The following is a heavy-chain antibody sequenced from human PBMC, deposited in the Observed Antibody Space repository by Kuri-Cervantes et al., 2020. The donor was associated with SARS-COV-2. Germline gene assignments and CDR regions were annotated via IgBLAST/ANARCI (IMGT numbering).Heavy chain of an antibody. CDR1: GFTFTTFA. CDR2: INYNAEST. Sequence: GESLKISCAASGFTFTTFAMSWVRQAPGKGLEWVSTINYNAESTYHADSVKGRFTISRDNSQNTLFLQVDNLRAEDTATYYCAKDPWAVVVSGAFDTWGQGTMVTVSS. V-gene: IGHV3-23*01. CDR3: AKDPWAVVVSGAFDT. J-gene: IGHJ3*02. D-gene: IGHD3-22*01.